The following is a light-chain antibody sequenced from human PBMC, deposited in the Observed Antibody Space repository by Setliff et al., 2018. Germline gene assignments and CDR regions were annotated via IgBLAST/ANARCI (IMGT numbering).Light chain of an antibody. CDR3: SSYSSSNIPFV. V-gene: IGLV2-14*03. CDR1: NNDVGAYNY. CDR2: DVS. Sequence: QSALPQPASVSGSPGQSVTISCTGTNNDVGAYNYVSWYQQHPGKAPKFMIYDVSNRPSGVSNRFSGSKSGNTASLTISGLQAEDEADYYCSSYSSSNIPFVFGTGTKVTVL. J-gene: IGLJ1*01.